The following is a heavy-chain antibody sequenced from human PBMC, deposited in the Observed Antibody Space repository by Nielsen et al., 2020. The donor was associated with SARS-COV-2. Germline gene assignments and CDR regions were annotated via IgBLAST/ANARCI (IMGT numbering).Heavy chain of an antibody. D-gene: IGHD4-23*01. J-gene: IGHJ3*02. V-gene: IGHV3-66*04. CDR2: IYNDVTT. Sequence: GESLKISCAGAGLSVSSNYMSWVRQPPGKGLEWVSVIYNDVTTYDADSVRGRFTISRDSSKNTLYLQMNNLRAEDTAVYYCARHYGGNSGPHCFDIWGQGTMVTVSS. CDR3: ARHYGGNSGPHCFDI. CDR1: GLSVSSNY.